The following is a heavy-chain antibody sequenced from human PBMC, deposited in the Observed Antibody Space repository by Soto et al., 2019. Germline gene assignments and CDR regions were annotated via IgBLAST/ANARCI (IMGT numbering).Heavy chain of an antibody. Sequence: SGPTLVNPTQTLTLTCTFSGFSLSTSGVGVGWIRQPPGKALEWLTLIYWDDDKRYSPSLKSRLTITKDTSKNQVVLTMTNMDPVDTATYYCAHSKAIFGVVISYYFDYWGQGTLVTVSS. CDR3: AHSKAIFGVVISYYFDY. CDR1: GFSLSTSGVG. D-gene: IGHD3-3*01. CDR2: IYWDDDK. J-gene: IGHJ4*02. V-gene: IGHV2-5*02.